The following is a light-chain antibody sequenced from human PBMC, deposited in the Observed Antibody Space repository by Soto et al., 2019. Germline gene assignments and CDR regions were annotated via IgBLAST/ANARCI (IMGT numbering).Light chain of an antibody. J-gene: IGKJ3*01. CDR2: GAS. CDR1: QRVSSN. Sequence: EIVMTQSPPTLSVSPGERATLSCRASQRVSSNLAWYQQKPGQAPRLLIYGASTRATGIPARFSGSGSGTEFTLTISSLQSEDFAVYYCQQYNNWPLFTFGPGTKVDIK. V-gene: IGKV3-15*01. CDR3: QQYNNWPLFT.